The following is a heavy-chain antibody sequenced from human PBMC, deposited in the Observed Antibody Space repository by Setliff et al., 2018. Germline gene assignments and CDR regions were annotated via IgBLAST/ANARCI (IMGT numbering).Heavy chain of an antibody. V-gene: IGHV4-39*07. CDR2: IYYSGST. Sequence: SETLSLTCTVSGGSISSSSYYWGWIRQPPGKGLEWIGSIYYSGSTYYNPSLKSRVTISVDTAKNQFSLKLSSVTAADTAVYYGARLYYNFWSGYCLVAVNYWGQGTLVTVSS. J-gene: IGHJ4*02. CDR1: GGSISSSSYY. D-gene: IGHD3-3*01. CDR3: ARLYYNFWSGYCLVAVNY.